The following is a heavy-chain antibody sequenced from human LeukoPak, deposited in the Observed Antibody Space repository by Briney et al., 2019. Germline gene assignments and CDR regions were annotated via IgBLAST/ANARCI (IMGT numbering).Heavy chain of an antibody. CDR1: GYTFTSYD. J-gene: IGHJ6*03. D-gene: IGHD1-26*01. CDR3: ARAPEWGKANYYYYMDV. Sequence: ASVTVSFKASGYTFTSYDINWVRQAPGQGLEWMGWMNPNSGNTGYAQKFQGRVTMTRNTSISTAYMELGSLRSEDTAVYYCARAPEWGKANYYYYMDVWGKGTTVTVSS. V-gene: IGHV1-8*01. CDR2: MNPNSGNT.